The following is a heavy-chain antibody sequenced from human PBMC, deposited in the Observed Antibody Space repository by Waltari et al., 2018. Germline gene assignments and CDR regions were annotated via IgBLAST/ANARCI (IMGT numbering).Heavy chain of an antibody. J-gene: IGHJ4*02. D-gene: IGHD3-22*01. Sequence: QLQLQESGPGLVKPSETLSLTCPVSGDSLSSSRYYWGWIRQPPGKGLEWIGSMYSSGRTFYPPSLKSRVTISVDTPKNQFSLRLSSVTAADTAVYYCVRRSYYEGFDYWGQGTLVTVSS. CDR2: MYSSGRT. V-gene: IGHV4-39*01. CDR1: GDSLSSSRYY. CDR3: VRRSYYEGFDY.